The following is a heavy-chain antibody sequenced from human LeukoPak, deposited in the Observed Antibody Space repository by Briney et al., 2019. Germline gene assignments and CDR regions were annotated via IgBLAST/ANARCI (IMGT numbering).Heavy chain of an antibody. CDR2: ISCSGGST. V-gene: IGHV3-23*01. CDR1: GFTFSSYA. J-gene: IGHJ3*02. D-gene: IGHD3-3*01. CDR3: AKVPVFSLTISEVVTDDAFDI. Sequence: PGGSLRLSCAASGFTFSSYAMSWVRQAPGKGPECVSAISCSGGSTYYADSVKGRFTISRDNSKNTLYLQMNSLRAEDTAVYYCAKVPVFSLTISEVVTDDAFDIWGQGTIVTVSS.